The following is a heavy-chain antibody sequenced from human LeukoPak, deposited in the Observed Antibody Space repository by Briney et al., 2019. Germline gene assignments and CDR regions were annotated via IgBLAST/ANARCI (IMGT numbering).Heavy chain of an antibody. V-gene: IGHV3-23*01. CDR2: IGASGGST. CDR1: GFTFSSYA. Sequence: GGSLRLSCATSGFTFSSYAMSWVRQAPGKGLEWVSGIGASGGSTYYADSVKGRFTISRDNSKNTLYLQMNSLRTEDTAVYYCAKAEGYDILTGLDYWGQGTLVAVSS. CDR3: AKAEGYDILTGLDY. D-gene: IGHD3-9*01. J-gene: IGHJ4*02.